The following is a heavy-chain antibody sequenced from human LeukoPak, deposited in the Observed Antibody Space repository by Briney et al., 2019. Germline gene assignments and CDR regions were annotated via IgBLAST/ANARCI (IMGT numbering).Heavy chain of an antibody. CDR3: ASYGSGSYRFDP. V-gene: IGHV4-31*03. CDR2: IHHSGST. J-gene: IGHJ5*02. D-gene: IGHD3-10*01. CDR1: GGSISSGNYY. Sequence: PSETLSLTCTVSGGSISSGNYYWSWIRQHPGTGLEWIGYIHHSGSTYYNPSLKSRVIISVDTSKNQSSLKLNSVTAADTAVYYCASYGSGSYRFDPWGQGTLVTVSS.